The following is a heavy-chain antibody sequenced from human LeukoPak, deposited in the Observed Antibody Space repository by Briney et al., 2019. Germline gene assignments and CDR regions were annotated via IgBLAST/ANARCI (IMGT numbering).Heavy chain of an antibody. V-gene: IGHV4-39*07. CDR3: ARRASDYYYFDY. CDR2: IYYSGST. CDR1: GGSISSSSYF. Sequence: SETLSLTCTVSGGSISSSSYFWGWLRQPPGKGLEWIVTIYYSGSTYYNPSLTSRVTISVNTSKNQFSLKLSSVTAADTAVYYCARRASDYYYFDYWGQGTLVTVSS. D-gene: IGHD3-22*01. J-gene: IGHJ4*02.